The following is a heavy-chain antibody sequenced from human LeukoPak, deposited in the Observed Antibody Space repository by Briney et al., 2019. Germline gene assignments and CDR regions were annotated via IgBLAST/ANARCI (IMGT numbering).Heavy chain of an antibody. J-gene: IGHJ6*03. CDR1: GFTFSSYG. Sequence: GRSLRLSCAASGFTFSSYGMHWVRQAPGKGLEWVAFIRSDGSNKYYADSVKGRITISRDNSKNTLYLQMNSLRAEDTAVYYCAKDTRRGITMVRGVKAYYYMDVWGKGTTVT. V-gene: IGHV3-30*02. D-gene: IGHD3-10*01. CDR3: AKDTRRGITMVRGVKAYYYMDV. CDR2: IRSDGSNK.